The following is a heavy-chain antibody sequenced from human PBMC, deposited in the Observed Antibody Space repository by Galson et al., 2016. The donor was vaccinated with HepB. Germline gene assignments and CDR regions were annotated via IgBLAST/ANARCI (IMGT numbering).Heavy chain of an antibody. CDR1: GYTFIGYY. Sequence: SVKVSCKASGYTFIGYYVRWVRQAPGQGLEWMGWINPNNGGTKYAQKFQGRVTMTRDTSISTAYMDLSSLRSDDTAVYYCARVTGYCSGGSCANWFDPWGQGTLVTVSS. CDR2: INPNNGGT. CDR3: ARVTGYCSGGSCANWFDP. J-gene: IGHJ5*02. D-gene: IGHD2-15*01. V-gene: IGHV1-2*02.